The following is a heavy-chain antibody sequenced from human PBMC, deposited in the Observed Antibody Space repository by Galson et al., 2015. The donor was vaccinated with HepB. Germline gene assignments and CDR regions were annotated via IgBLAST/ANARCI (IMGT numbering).Heavy chain of an antibody. D-gene: IGHD6-19*01. CDR1: GFTFTSSA. J-gene: IGHJ6*02. CDR2: IVVGSGNT. CDR3: ARVERDSSGWAVEGGMDV. Sequence: SVKVSCKASGFTFTSSAAQWVRQARGQRLEWIGWIVVGSGNTNYAQKFQERVTITRDMSTSTAYMELSSLRSEDTAVYYCARVERDSSGWAVEGGMDVWGQGTTVTVSS. V-gene: IGHV1-58*01.